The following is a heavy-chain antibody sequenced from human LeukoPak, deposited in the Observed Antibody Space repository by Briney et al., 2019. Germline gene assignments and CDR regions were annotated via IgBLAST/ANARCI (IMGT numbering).Heavy chain of an antibody. CDR2: IYYSGDS. CDR3: ARELYSSGWYFDY. D-gene: IGHD6-19*01. V-gene: IGHV4-59*12. CDR1: GGSISSYY. Sequence: KPSETLSLTCTVSGGSISSYYWSWIRQPPGKGLEWIGYIYYSGDSNYNPSLKSRVTISVDTSKNQFSLKLSSVTAADTAVYYCARELYSSGWYFDYWGQGTLVTVSS. J-gene: IGHJ4*02.